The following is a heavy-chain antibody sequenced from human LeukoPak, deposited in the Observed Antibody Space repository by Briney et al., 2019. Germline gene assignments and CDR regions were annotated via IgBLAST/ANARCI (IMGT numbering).Heavy chain of an antibody. J-gene: IGHJ5*02. CDR2: IFYTGAA. V-gene: IGHV4-59*03. CDR3: AKFVTVTTPNRIDP. D-gene: IGHD4-17*01. CDR1: GGSISGSF. Sequence: SETLSLTCTVSGGSISGSFWGWIRQPPGEALEFIGYIFYTGAASYRPSLSSRVTMSVDTSRNQFSLKVTSVTAADTAVYYCAKFVTVTTPNRIDPWGQGILVTVSS.